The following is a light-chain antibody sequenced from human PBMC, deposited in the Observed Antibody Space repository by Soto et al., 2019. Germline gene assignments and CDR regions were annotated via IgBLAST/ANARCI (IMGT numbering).Light chain of an antibody. CDR1: QNINTY. Sequence: DIEFTQAAAALSASVGDRIIITCRASQNINTYLNWYQQKPGKAPNLLIYVASSLQSGVPPRFSGSGSGTDFTLTISSLQPEDFATYYCQQSSTIPLTFAQGTRLEIK. CDR3: QQSSTIPLT. V-gene: IGKV1-39*01. CDR2: VAS. J-gene: IGKJ5*01.